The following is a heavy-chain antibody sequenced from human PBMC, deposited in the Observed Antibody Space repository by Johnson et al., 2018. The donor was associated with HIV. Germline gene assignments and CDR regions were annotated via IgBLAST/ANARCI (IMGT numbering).Heavy chain of an antibody. Sequence: VQLVESGGGLVKPGGSLRLSCAASGFTFSNAWMSWVRQAPGKGLEWVGRIKSKTDGGTTDYAAPVKGRFTISRDDSKNTLYLQMNSLRGEDTAVYYCAKDGPYSSGIDAFDIWGQGTMVTVSS. D-gene: IGHD6-19*01. CDR2: IKSKTDGGTT. CDR3: AKDGPYSSGIDAFDI. V-gene: IGHV3-15*01. J-gene: IGHJ3*02. CDR1: GFTFSNAW.